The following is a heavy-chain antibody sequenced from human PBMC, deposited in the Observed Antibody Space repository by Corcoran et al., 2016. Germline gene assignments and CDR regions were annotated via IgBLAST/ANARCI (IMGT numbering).Heavy chain of an antibody. CDR1: GYTFTSYY. D-gene: IGHD3-22*01. Sequence: QVQLVQSGAEVKKPGASVKVSCKASGYTFTSYYMHWVRQAPGQGLEWMGIINPSGGSTSYAQKFQGRVTMTRDTSTSTVYMELSSLRSEDTAVYYCARDSSGYYLRGPNYGMDVWGQGTTVTVSS. V-gene: IGHV1-46*01. CDR3: ARDSSGYYLRGPNYGMDV. CDR2: INPSGGST. J-gene: IGHJ6*02.